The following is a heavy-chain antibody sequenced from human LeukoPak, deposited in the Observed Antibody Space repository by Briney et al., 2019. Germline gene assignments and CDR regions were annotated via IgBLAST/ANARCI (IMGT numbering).Heavy chain of an antibody. V-gene: IGHV4-39*01. CDR1: GGSISSSSYY. D-gene: IGHD3-10*01. Sequence: SETLSLTCTVSGGSISSSSYYWGWIRQPPGKGLEWIGSIYYSGSTYYNPSLKSRVTISVDTSKNQFSLKLSSVTAADTAVYYCASHTGGSGSYTLPHNYYYYGMDVWGQGTTVTVSS. CDR3: ASHTGGSGSYTLPHNYYYYGMDV. CDR2: IYYSGST. J-gene: IGHJ6*02.